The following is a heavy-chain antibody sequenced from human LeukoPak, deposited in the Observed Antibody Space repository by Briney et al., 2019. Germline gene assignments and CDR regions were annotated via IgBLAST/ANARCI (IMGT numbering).Heavy chain of an antibody. CDR2: ISSSSSAL. V-gene: IGHV3-48*01. CDR3: ARVYYGSGSLHYYYYYMDV. D-gene: IGHD3-10*01. Sequence: GGSLRLSCAASGFTFSSYSMNWARQSPGKGLEWISYISSSSSALYYGDSVKGRFTISRDNSKNALNLQMHNLRAEDTAVYCCARVYYGSGSLHYYYYYMDVWGKGTTVTISS. J-gene: IGHJ6*03. CDR1: GFTFSSYS.